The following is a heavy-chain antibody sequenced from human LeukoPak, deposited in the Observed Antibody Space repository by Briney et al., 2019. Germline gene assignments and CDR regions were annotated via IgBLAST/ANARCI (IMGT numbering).Heavy chain of an antibody. Sequence: SETLSLTCAVYGGSFSGYYWSWIRQPPGKGLEWIGEINHSGSTNDNPSLKSRVTISVDTSKNQFSLKLSSVTAADTAVYYCARATTMVVDYWGQGTLVTVSS. V-gene: IGHV4-34*01. J-gene: IGHJ4*02. CDR1: GGSFSGYY. CDR3: ARATTMVVDY. CDR2: INHSGST. D-gene: IGHD4-23*01.